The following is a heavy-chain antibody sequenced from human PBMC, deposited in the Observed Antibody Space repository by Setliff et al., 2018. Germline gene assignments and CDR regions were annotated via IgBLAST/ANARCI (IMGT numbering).Heavy chain of an antibody. D-gene: IGHD2-8*02. J-gene: IGHJ4*02. CDR2: INHSGST. CDR3: TVYNTGSSKDHY. CDR1: GGSISSGDYY. V-gene: IGHV4-61*08. Sequence: SETLSLTCTVSGGSISSGDYYWSWIRQPPGKGLEWIGEINHSGSTNYNPSLKSRVTISVDTSKNQFSLKLSSVTAADTAVYYCTVYNTGSSKDHYWGQGTPVTVSS.